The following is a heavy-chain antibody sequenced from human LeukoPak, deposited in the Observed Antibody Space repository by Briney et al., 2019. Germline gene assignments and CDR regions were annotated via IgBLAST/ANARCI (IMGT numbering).Heavy chain of an antibody. CDR1: GFTVSSNY. V-gene: IGHV3-66*01. Sequence: GGSLRLSCAASGFTVSSNYMSWVRQAPGKGLEWVSVIYSGGSTYYADSVKGRFTISRDNSKNTLYLQMNSLRAEDTAVYYCARDYYDTLKGKLYYFDYWGQGTLVTVSS. J-gene: IGHJ4*02. D-gene: IGHD3-9*01. CDR2: IYSGGST. CDR3: ARDYYDTLKGKLYYFDY.